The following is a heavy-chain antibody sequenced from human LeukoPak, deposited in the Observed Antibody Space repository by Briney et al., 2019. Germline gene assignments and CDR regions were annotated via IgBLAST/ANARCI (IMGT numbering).Heavy chain of an antibody. CDR3: ARDRGCGGDCEIDY. Sequence: ASVKVSCKASGYTFTGYYMHWVRQAPGQGLEWMGWINPNSGGTNYAQKFQGRATMTRDTSISTAYMELSSLRSEDTAVYYCARDRGCGGDCEIDYWGQGTLVTVSS. D-gene: IGHD2-21*02. J-gene: IGHJ4*02. V-gene: IGHV1-2*02. CDR2: INPNSGGT. CDR1: GYTFTGYY.